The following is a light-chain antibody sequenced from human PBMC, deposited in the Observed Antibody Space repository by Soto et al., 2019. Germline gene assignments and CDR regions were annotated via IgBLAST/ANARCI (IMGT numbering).Light chain of an antibody. J-gene: IGLJ2*01. CDR2: DVS. V-gene: IGLV2-14*01. CDR3: RLGV. Sequence: QSVLTQPASVSGSPGQSITISCTGTSSDVGGYNYVSWYQQHPGKAPKLMIYDVSNRPSGVSNRFSGSKSGNTASLTISGLQAEDEADYYCRLGVFGGGTKVTVL. CDR1: SSDVGGYNY.